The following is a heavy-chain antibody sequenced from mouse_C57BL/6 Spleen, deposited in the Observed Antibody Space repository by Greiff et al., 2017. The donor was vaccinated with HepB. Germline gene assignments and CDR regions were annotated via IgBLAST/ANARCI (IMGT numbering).Heavy chain of an antibody. CDR2: INPSSGYT. J-gene: IGHJ1*03. CDR3: ARWENYYGSLWYFDV. CDR1: GYTFTSYT. Sequence: VQLQQSGAELARPGASVKMSCKASGYTFTSYTMHWVKQRPGQGLEWIGYINPSSGYTKYNQKFKDKATLTADKSSSTAYMQLSSLTSADSAVYYCARWENYYGSLWYFDVWGTGTTVTVSS. D-gene: IGHD1-1*01. V-gene: IGHV1-4*01.